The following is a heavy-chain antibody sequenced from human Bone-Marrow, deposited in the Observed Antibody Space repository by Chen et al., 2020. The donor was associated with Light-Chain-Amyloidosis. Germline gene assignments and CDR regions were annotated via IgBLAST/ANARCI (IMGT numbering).Heavy chain of an antibody. CDR1: GFTFNNYW. J-gene: IGHJ1*01. CDR3: VRDRAVITTHEYFEH. D-gene: IGHD3-22*01. CDR2: IKEDGSEK. V-gene: IGHV3-7*01. Sequence: EVQLVESGGGLVQPGGSLRLSCAASGFTFNNYWMSWVRQAPGKGLEWVANIKEDGSEKYYVDSVKGRFTISRDNAKNSLYLQMNSLRAEDTAVYYCVRDRAVITTHEYFEHWGQGTLVTVSS.